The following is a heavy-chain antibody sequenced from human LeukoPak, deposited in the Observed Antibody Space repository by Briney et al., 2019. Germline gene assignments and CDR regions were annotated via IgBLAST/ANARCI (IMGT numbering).Heavy chain of an antibody. J-gene: IGHJ3*02. Sequence: GGSLRLSCAASGFTFSTYDMRWVRQVIGKGLEWVSGIGTAGDTHYLGSVKGRFTIPRENGKSSLYLHMNSLRAGDTAVYYCARAIVVRSGAFDIWGQGTMVTVSS. V-gene: IGHV3-13*04. CDR2: IGTAGDT. CDR3: ARAIVVRSGAFDI. CDR1: GFTFSTYD. D-gene: IGHD3-22*01.